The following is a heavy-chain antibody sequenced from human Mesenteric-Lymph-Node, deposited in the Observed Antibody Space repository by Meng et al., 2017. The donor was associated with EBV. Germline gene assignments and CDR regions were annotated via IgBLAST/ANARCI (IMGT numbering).Heavy chain of an antibody. CDR3: AKELLLWFGESTV. CDR2: ISGDGGST. V-gene: IGHV3-23*01. J-gene: IGHJ4*02. CDR1: GFTFSSYA. Sequence: EVQLLESGGGWVQSGGYLRLSCAASGFTFSSYAMSWVRQAPGKGLEWVSAISGDGGSTYYADSVRGRFTIHRDNSKNMLYLQMNSLRVEDTAVYYCAKELLLWFGESTVWGQGTLVTVAS. D-gene: IGHD3-10*01.